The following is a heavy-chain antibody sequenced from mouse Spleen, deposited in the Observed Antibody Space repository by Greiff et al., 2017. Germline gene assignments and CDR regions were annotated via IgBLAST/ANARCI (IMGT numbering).Heavy chain of an antibody. V-gene: IGHV1-43*01. CDR3: ARGIYFDV. CDR2: INPSTGGT. J-gene: IGHJ1*01. Sequence: EVQLQQSGPELVKPGASVKISCKASGYSFTGYYMHWVKQSSEKSLEWIGEINPSTGGTSYNQKFKGKATLTVDKSSSTAYMQLKSLTSEDSAVYYCARGIYFDVWGAGTTVTVSS. CDR1: GYSFTGYY.